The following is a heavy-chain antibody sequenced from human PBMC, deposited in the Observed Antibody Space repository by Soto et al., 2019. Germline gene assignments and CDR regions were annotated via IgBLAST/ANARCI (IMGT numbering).Heavy chain of an antibody. D-gene: IGHD6-13*01. CDR3: AKCMMGRISAAGIDY. J-gene: IGHJ4*02. Sequence: EVQLLESGGGLVQPGGSLRLSCAASGFTFSSYAMSWVRQAPGKGLEWVSAISGSGGSTYYADSVKGRFTISRDNYKNTLSLQMNRLRDDDTAVYYGAKCMMGRISAAGIDYWGQGTMVPVSS. CDR2: ISGSGGST. CDR1: GFTFSSYA. V-gene: IGHV3-23*01.